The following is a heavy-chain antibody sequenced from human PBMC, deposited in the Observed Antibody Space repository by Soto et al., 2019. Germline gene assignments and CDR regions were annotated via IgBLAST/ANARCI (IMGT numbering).Heavy chain of an antibody. Sequence: QITLKESGPPLVKPTQTLTLTCTFSGFSLSTNGVGVGWIRQPPGKALEWLALIYWDDDKDYSPALKTRPTVTKDSSNKQVVLTMTNMDPVDTATYFCAHSKTWLDYFDYWGQGALVTVSS. J-gene: IGHJ4*02. CDR3: AHSKTWLDYFDY. CDR2: IYWDDDK. V-gene: IGHV2-5*02. D-gene: IGHD3-22*01. CDR1: GFSLSTNGVG.